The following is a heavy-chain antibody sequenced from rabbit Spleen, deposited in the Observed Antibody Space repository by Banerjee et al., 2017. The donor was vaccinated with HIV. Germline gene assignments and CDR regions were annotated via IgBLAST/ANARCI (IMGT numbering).Heavy chain of an antibody. D-gene: IGHD2-1*01. CDR2: IDTGDGNT. V-gene: IGHV1S40*01. J-gene: IGHJ2*01. CDR1: GIDFSYYYY. CDR3: AKWDSYRAFDP. Sequence: QSLEESGGDLVKPGASLTLTCTASGIDFSYYYYMCWVRQAPEKGLEWIACIDTGDGNTYYASWAKGRFTISKTSSTTVTLQMTSLTVADTATYFCAKWDSYRAFDPRGPGTLVTVS.